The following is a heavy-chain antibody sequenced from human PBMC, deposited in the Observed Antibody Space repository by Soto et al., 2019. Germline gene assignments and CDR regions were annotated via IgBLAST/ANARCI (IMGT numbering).Heavy chain of an antibody. CDR1: GGSISSGGYY. CDR3: ATIGSGYDLDY. Sequence: TSETLSLTCTVSGGSISSGGYYWSWIRQHPGKGLEWIGYIYYSGSTYYNPSLKSRVTISVDTSKNQFSLKLSSVTAADTAVYYCATIGSGYDLDYWGQGTLVTVSS. J-gene: IGHJ4*02. V-gene: IGHV4-31*03. CDR2: IYYSGST. D-gene: IGHD5-12*01.